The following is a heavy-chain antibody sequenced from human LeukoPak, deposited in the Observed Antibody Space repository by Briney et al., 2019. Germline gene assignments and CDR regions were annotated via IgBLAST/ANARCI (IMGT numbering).Heavy chain of an antibody. D-gene: IGHD6-19*01. CDR2: IYYSGST. J-gene: IGHJ3*02. V-gene: IGHV4-30-4*02. CDR1: GGSISSGDYY. Sequence: PSETLSLTCTVSGGSISSGDYYWRWIRQPPGKGLEWIGYIYYSGSTYYNPSLKSRVTISVDTSKNQFSLKLSSVTAADTAVYYCARAGIAVAGAFDIWGQGTMVTVSS. CDR3: ARAGIAVAGAFDI.